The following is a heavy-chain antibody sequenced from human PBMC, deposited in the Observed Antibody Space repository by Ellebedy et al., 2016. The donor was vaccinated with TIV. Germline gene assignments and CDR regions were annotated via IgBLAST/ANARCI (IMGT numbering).Heavy chain of an antibody. J-gene: IGHJ4*02. CDR2: STI. CDR3: AKSLSTVTRGFFDY. D-gene: IGHD4-17*01. V-gene: IGHV3-23*01. Sequence: STIYYADSVKGRFTISRDNSKDTLYLQMNSPRVEDTAMYYCAKSLSTVTRGFFDYWGQGALVSVSS.